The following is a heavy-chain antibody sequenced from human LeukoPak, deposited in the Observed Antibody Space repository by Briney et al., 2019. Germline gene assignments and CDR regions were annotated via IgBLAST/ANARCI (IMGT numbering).Heavy chain of an antibody. Sequence: GGSLRLSCAASGFTFSSYGMHWVRQAPGKGLEWAAFIRYDGSNKYYADSVKGRFTISRDNSKNTPYLQMNTLRTEDTAVYYCAKGFDTSGSYPYYFDYCGQGTLVTVSS. D-gene: IGHD3-22*01. CDR3: AKGFDTSGSYPYYFDY. CDR1: GFTFSSYG. J-gene: IGHJ4*02. V-gene: IGHV3-30*02. CDR2: IRYDGSNK.